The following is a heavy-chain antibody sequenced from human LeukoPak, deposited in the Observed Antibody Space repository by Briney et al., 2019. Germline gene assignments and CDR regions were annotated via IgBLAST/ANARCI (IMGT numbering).Heavy chain of an antibody. CDR1: GFTFNSYG. V-gene: IGHV3-33*01. D-gene: IGHD3-10*01. CDR2: IWYDGSDK. Sequence: GRFLRLSCAASGFTFNSYGIHWVRQAPGKGLEWVAVIWYDGSDKYYADSVKGRFTISRDNSKNTLYLQMNTLRAEDTAVYYCARDRLDYYGSGSFYLDYWGQGTLVTVSS. CDR3: ARDRLDYYGSGSFYLDY. J-gene: IGHJ4*02.